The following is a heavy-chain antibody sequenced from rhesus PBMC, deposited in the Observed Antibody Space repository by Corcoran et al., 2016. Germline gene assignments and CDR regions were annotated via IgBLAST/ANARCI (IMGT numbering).Heavy chain of an antibody. J-gene: IGHJ6*01. CDR1: GASISSSW. CDR3: ATIRGGLDS. Sequence: QVPLQESGPGLVTPSEPLSLTCAVSGASISSSWWSCLRKPPGKGLEWIGEINGNSGSTYYNPALKSRVTIAKDAAKNQFSLKLSSVTAADTAVYYCATIRGGLDSWGQGVVVTVSS. V-gene: IGHV4-80*01. CDR2: INGNSGST.